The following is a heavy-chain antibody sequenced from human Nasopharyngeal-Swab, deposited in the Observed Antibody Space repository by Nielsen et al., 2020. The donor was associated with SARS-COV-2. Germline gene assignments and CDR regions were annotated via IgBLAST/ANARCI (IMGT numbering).Heavy chain of an antibody. J-gene: IGHJ4*02. CDR2: INHSGST. Sequence: EALGMVLEWIGEINHSGSTNYNPSLKSRVTISVDTSKNQFSLKLSSVTAADTAVYYCANRVYYYDSSGYRQTALFDYWGQGTLVTVSS. V-gene: IGHV4-34*01. CDR3: ANRVYYYDSSGYRQTALFDY. D-gene: IGHD3-22*01.